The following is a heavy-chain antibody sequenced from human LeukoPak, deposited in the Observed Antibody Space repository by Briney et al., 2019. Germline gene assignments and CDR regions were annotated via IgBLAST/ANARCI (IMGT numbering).Heavy chain of an antibody. D-gene: IGHD6-13*01. Sequence: SETLSLTCTFSGGSISSNSDYWGWIRQTPGEGLEWFGSIFYSGTTYYNPSLKSRVTISIDTSKNQFSLQLSSVTAADTAVYYCARGRSSSWSDPYYFDYWGQGTLVTVSS. CDR1: GGSISSNSDY. CDR2: IFYSGTT. V-gene: IGHV4-39*01. J-gene: IGHJ4*02. CDR3: ARGRSSSWSDPYYFDY.